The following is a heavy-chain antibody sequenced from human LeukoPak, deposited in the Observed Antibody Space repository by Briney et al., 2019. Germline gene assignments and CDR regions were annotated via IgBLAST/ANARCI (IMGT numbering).Heavy chain of an antibody. CDR3: ARERYYDFRSGYRPHFDY. J-gene: IGHJ4*02. D-gene: IGHD3-3*01. V-gene: IGHV3-74*01. CDR1: GFTFNRYW. CDR2: VNPDGGST. Sequence: GGSLRLSCAASGFTFNRYWMHWVRQAPGKGLMWVSHVNPDGGSTSYADSVKGRFTISRDNAKDTLFLQMNSLRAEDTAIYYCARERYYDFRSGYRPHFDYWGQGSLVTVSS.